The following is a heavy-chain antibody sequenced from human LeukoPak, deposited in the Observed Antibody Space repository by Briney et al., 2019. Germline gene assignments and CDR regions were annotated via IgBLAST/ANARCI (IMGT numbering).Heavy chain of an antibody. CDR2: IYSGGST. V-gene: IGHV3-66*02. CDR1: GFTVSSNY. Sequence: GGSLRLSCAASGFTVSSNYMSWVRQAPGKGLEWVSVIYSGGSTYYADSVKGRFTISRDNSKNTLHLQMNSLRAEDTAVYYCAREYYDFWSGSFQHWGQGTLVTVSS. D-gene: IGHD3-3*01. J-gene: IGHJ1*01. CDR3: AREYYDFWSGSFQH.